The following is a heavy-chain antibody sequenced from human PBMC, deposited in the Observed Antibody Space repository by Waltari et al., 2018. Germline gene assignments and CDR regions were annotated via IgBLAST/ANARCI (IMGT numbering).Heavy chain of an antibody. V-gene: IGHV1-69*05. CDR2: IIPIFGTA. CDR3: ARKTYYYDSSGYYYYFDY. D-gene: IGHD3-22*01. Sequence: HVQLVQSGAEVKKPGSSVKVSCKASGGTFSSYAISWVRQAPGQGLEWMGGIIPIFGTANYAQKFQGRVTITTDESTSTAYMELSSLRSEDTAVYYCARKTYYYDSSGYYYYFDYWGQGTLVTVSS. J-gene: IGHJ4*02. CDR1: GGTFSSYA.